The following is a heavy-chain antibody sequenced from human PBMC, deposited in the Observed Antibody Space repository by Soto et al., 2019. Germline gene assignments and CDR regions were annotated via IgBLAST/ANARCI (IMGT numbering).Heavy chain of an antibody. CDR1: GGSISSGGYY. D-gene: IGHD3-9*01. Sequence: SETLSLTCTVSGGSISSGGYYWSWIRQHPGKGLEWVGYIYYSGSTYYNPSLKSRVTISVDTSKNQFSLKLSSVTAADTAVYYCARSDDIWTGYSFDYWGQGTMGTVSS. V-gene: IGHV4-31*03. CDR2: IYYSGST. CDR3: ARSDDIWTGYSFDY. J-gene: IGHJ4*02.